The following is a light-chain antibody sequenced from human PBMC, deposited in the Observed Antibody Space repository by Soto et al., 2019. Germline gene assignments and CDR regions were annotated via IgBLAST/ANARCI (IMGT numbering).Light chain of an antibody. Sequence: DIQMTQSPSSLSASVGDRVTITCRASQPIGSYVNWYQQEPGKAPKLLIYAASSLHSGVPARFTGSGYGTDFTLTISSLQPEDFATYCCQQGYIMPRAFGQGTKVEIK. CDR2: AAS. CDR3: QQGYIMPRA. J-gene: IGKJ1*01. V-gene: IGKV1-39*01. CDR1: QPIGSY.